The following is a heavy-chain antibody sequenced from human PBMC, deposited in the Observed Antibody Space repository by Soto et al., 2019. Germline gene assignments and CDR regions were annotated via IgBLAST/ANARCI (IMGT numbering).Heavy chain of an antibody. CDR2: IMPIFRAP. CDR1: GGAFSDYA. CDR3: ASWLKGPDIGNYYYGMDV. D-gene: IGHD2-15*01. J-gene: IGHJ6*02. Sequence: SVKVSFKASGGAFSDYAFSWVRQAPGQGLEWLGGIMPIFRAPDYAQKFQGRVTITADEFTRTAYMEMNSLRSEDTAVYYCASWLKGPDIGNYYYGMDVWGQGTTVTGSS. V-gene: IGHV1-69*13.